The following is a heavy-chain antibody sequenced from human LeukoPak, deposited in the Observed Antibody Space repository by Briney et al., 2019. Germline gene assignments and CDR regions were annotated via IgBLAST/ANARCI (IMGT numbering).Heavy chain of an antibody. CDR1: GFTFSNAW. Sequence: GGSLRLSCAASGFTFSNAWMSWVRLAPGKGLEWVGRIKSKTDGGTTDYAAPVKGRFTISRDDSKNTLYLQMNSLKTEDTAVYYCTKDYDYGDYVPEGFFDYWGQGTLVTVSS. V-gene: IGHV3-15*01. CDR3: TKDYDYGDYVPEGFFDY. J-gene: IGHJ4*02. D-gene: IGHD4-17*01. CDR2: IKSKTDGGTT.